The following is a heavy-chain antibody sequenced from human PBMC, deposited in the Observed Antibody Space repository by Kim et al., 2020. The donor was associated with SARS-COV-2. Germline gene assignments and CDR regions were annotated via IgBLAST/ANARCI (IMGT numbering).Heavy chain of an antibody. CDR3: ARPPYCSGSICGD. V-gene: IGHV1-2*02. CDR1: GYTFTGYY. J-gene: IGHJ4*02. D-gene: IGHD2-15*01. CDR2: INPNSGGT. Sequence: ASVKVSCKASGYTFTGYYIHWVRQAPGQGLEWMGWINPNSGGTNYAQKFQGRVTMTRDTAISTAYMELSRLRSDDTAVYYCARPPYCSGSICGDWGQGTLVTVSS.